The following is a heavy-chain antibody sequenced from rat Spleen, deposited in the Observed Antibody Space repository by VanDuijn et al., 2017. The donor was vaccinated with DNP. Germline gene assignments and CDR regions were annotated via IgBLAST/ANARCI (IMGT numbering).Heavy chain of an antibody. Sequence: EVQLVESGGGLVQPGRSLKLSCAASGFTFSNYDMAWVRQAPTKGLEWVASISTSGGSTYYRDSVKGRFTVSRDNAKSNLYLQMDSLRSEDTATYYCAREGYGSNWFAYWGQGTLVTVSS. CDR1: GFTFSNYD. CDR2: ISTSGGST. J-gene: IGHJ3*01. CDR3: AREGYGSNWFAY. V-gene: IGHV5-25*01. D-gene: IGHD1-3*01.